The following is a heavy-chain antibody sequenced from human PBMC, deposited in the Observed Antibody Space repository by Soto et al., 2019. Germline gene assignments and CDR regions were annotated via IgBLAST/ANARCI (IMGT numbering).Heavy chain of an antibody. Sequence: SETLSLICTISGGSVSVYYWSWIRQSTGQGLEWIGYIYASGSPYYNPSLRSRVTISADTSKNQISLKLTSPTAADTAVYYCARGVGSSPPQYWGRGTLVTVSS. CDR1: GGSVSVYY. CDR2: IYASGSP. V-gene: IGHV4-59*02. D-gene: IGHD1-26*01. CDR3: ARGVGSSPPQY. J-gene: IGHJ4*02.